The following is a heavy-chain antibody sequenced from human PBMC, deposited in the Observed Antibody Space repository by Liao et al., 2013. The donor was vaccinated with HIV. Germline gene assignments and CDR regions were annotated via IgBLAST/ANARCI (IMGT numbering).Heavy chain of an antibody. CDR3: ARVLRFEAYYYYYYMDV. CDR1: GGSISNDDYY. CDR2: IYYSGSA. J-gene: IGHJ6*03. D-gene: IGHD3-3*01. Sequence: QVQLQESGPRLVKPSETLSLTCTVSGGSISNDDYYWTWIRQPPGKGLEWIGYIYYSGSAYYNPSLTSRLTMSVDTSKNQFSLKLSSVTAADTAVYYCARVLRFEAYYYYYYMDVWGKGTTVTVSS. V-gene: IGHV4-30-4*08.